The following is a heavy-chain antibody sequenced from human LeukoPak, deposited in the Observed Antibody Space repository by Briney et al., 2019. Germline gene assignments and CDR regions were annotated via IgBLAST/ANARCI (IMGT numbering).Heavy chain of an antibody. V-gene: IGHV3-30*18. J-gene: IGHJ4*02. CDR2: ISYDGSNK. CDR1: GFTFSSYG. CDR3: AKGSIAVADVDYFDY. D-gene: IGHD6-19*01. Sequence: GGSLRLSCAASGFTFSSYGMHWVRQVPGKGLEWVAVISYDGSNKYYADSVKGRFTISRDNSKNTPYLQMNSLRAEDTAVYYCAKGSIAVADVDYFDYWGQGTLVTVSS.